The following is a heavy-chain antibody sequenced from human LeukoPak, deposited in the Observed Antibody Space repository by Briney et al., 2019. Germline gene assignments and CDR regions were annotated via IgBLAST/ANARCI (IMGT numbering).Heavy chain of an antibody. CDR2: INHSGST. V-gene: IGHV4-34*01. Sequence: SETLSLTCAVYGGSFSGYYWSWIRQPPGKGLEWIGEINHSGSTNYNPSLKSRVTISVDTSKNQFSLKLSSVTAADTAVYYCARVWYDYGDPFDYWSQGTLVTVSS. CDR3: ARVWYDYGDPFDY. CDR1: GGSFSGYY. D-gene: IGHD4-17*01. J-gene: IGHJ4*02.